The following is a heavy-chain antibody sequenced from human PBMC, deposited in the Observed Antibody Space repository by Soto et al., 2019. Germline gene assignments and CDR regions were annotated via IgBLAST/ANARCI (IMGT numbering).Heavy chain of an antibody. D-gene: IGHD4-17*01. V-gene: IGHV3-30*18. Sequence: QVQLVESGGGVVQPGRSLRLSCAASGFSFSSYGMHWVRQAPGKGLEWVAVISYDGSINYYADSVKGRFTISRDNSKNTLYLQMYSLRAEDTGVYYCAKGSGYGDYVGDYWGQGSLVTVSS. CDR1: GFSFSSYG. J-gene: IGHJ4*02. CDR2: ISYDGSIN. CDR3: AKGSGYGDYVGDY.